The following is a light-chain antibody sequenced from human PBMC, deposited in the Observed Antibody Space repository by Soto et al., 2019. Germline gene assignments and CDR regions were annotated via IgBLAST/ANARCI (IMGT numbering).Light chain of an antibody. CDR1: QSVLYTSNNKNY. Sequence: DIVMTQSPDSLAVSLGERATFNCKSSQSVLYTSNNKNYLAWYQQKPGQPPKLLIYWASTRESGVPDRFSGSGSGTDFTLTISSLQAEDVAVYYCQQYYSTPFTFGPETKVDIK. CDR2: WAS. V-gene: IGKV4-1*01. J-gene: IGKJ3*01. CDR3: QQYYSTPFT.